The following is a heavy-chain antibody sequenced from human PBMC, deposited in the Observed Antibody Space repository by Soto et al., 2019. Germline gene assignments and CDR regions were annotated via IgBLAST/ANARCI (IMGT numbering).Heavy chain of an antibody. V-gene: IGHV3-30*18. CDR2: ISYDGSNK. Sequence: QVQLVESGGGVVQPGRSLRLSCAASGFTFSSYGMHWVRQAPGKGLEWVAVISYDGSNKYYADSVKGRFTISRDNSKNTLYLQMSSLRAEDTAVYYCAKDQSWIQLWYDWYFDLWGRGTLVTVSS. J-gene: IGHJ2*01. CDR1: GFTFSSYG. D-gene: IGHD5-18*01. CDR3: AKDQSWIQLWYDWYFDL.